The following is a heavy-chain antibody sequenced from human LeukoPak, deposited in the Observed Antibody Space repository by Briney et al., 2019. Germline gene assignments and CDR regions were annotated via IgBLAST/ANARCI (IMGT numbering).Heavy chain of an antibody. CDR3: AKLNYFDY. J-gene: IGHJ4*02. V-gene: IGHV3-30*18. CDR2: ISYDGSNK. CDR1: GFTFSSYG. Sequence: PGGSLRLSCAASGFTFSSYGMHWVRQAPGKGLEWVAVISYDGSNKYYADSVKGRFTISRDNSKNTLYLQMNSLRAEDTAVYYCAKLNYFDYWGQGTLVTVSS.